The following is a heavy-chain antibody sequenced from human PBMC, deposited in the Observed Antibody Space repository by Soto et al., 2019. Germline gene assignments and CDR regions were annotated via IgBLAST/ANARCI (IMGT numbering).Heavy chain of an antibody. V-gene: IGHV4-59*12. D-gene: IGHD1-7*01. Sequence: PSETLSLTCTVSGGSFSSDYWSWIRQSPEKGLEWIGYLSNSGSTTYNPSLKIRVTFSVDTSKNQFSLKLTSVTAADTAVYYCARSDNRNSLYGVDVWGQGTAVTVSS. CDR2: LSNSGST. J-gene: IGHJ6*02. CDR1: GGSFSSDY. CDR3: ARSDNRNSLYGVDV.